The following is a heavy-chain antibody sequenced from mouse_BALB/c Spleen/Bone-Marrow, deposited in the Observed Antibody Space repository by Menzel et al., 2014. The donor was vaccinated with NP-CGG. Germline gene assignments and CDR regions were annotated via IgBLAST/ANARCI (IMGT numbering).Heavy chain of an antibody. D-gene: IGHD1-1*01. J-gene: IGHJ3*01. Sequence: QVQLKESGAELVRPGASVKLSCKASGYTFTTHWVNWIKQRPGQGLEWIGRIDPSDNETHYNQKFKDKAMLTVDKSSNTAYVQLSSLTSEDSAVYYCARGGSSPAWFAYWGQGTLVTVSA. CDR3: ARGGSSPAWFAY. CDR1: GYTFTTHW. CDR2: IDPSDNET. V-gene: IGHV1-61*01.